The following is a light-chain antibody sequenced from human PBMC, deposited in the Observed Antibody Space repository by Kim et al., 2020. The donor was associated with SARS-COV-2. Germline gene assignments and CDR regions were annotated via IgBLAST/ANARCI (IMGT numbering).Light chain of an antibody. CDR2: YDS. CDR1: NFGSKR. J-gene: IGLJ3*02. V-gene: IGLV3-21*04. Sequence: SYELTQPPSVSVAPGETARITCGGSNFGSKRVHWFQQQPGQSPVLVICYDSDLSSWLPERFSCSNSVHTATLTLHRVLAVVVSAYSCQVLSSRTVLVVF. CDR3: QVLSSRTVLVV.